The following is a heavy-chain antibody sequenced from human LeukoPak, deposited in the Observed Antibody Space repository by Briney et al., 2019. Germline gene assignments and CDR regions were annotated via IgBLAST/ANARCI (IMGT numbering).Heavy chain of an antibody. CDR2: IYYSGST. D-gene: IGHD2-15*01. CDR3: ASADLVEEGSWAFDY. V-gene: IGHV4-31*03. J-gene: IGHJ4*02. Sequence: SETLSLTCTVSGGSITSGRYYWSWIRQHPGKGLEWIGYIYYSGSTYYNPSLKSRVTISVDTSKNQFSLKLSSVTAADTAVYYCASADLVEEGSWAFDYWGQGTLVTVSS. CDR1: GGSITSGRYY.